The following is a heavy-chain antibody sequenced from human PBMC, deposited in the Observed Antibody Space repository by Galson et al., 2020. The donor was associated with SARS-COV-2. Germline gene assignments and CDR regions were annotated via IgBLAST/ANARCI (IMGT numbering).Heavy chain of an antibody. D-gene: IGHD3-3*01. J-gene: IGHJ3*02. CDR3: ARDWSTSRRDAFDI. CDR1: GYTFNTYG. V-gene: IGHV1-18*01. CDR2: ISPNSGNT. Sequence: ASVKVSCKSSGYTFNTYGISWVRQAPGQGLEWMGWISPNSGNTYYAQKFQGRVTLTRDKFTSTVYMELRGLTSDDTATYYCARDWSTSRRDAFDIWGQGTQVTVSS.